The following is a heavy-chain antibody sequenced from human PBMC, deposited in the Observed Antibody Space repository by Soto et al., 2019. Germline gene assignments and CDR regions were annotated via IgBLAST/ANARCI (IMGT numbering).Heavy chain of an antibody. J-gene: IGHJ6*02. Sequence: GGSLRLSCAASGFTFSDYYMSWIRQAPGKGLEWVSYISSSGSTIYYADYVKGRFTISRDNAKNTLYLQMNSLRAEDTAVYYFAKYWGSSSSSFLYYYYGMDVWGQGTTVTVSS. CDR1: GFTFSDYY. CDR3: AKYWGSSSSSFLYYYYGMDV. V-gene: IGHV3-11*01. D-gene: IGHD6-6*01. CDR2: ISSSGSTI.